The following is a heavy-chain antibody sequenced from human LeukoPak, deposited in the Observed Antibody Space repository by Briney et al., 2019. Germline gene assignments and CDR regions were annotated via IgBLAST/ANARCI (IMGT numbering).Heavy chain of an antibody. CDR3: ARGPKDSSGYQFDY. CDR1: GGSISSSSYY. D-gene: IGHD3-22*01. Sequence: SETLSLTCTVSGGSISSSSYYWGWLRQPPGTGLEWIGSIYYSGSTYYNPSLKSRVTISVDTSKNQFSLKLSSVTAADTAVYYCARGPKDSSGYQFDYWGQGTLVTVSS. CDR2: IYYSGST. J-gene: IGHJ4*02. V-gene: IGHV4-39*01.